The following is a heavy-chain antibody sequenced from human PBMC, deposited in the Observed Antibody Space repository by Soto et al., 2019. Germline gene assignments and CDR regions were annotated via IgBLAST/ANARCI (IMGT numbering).Heavy chain of an antibody. CDR2: ISTDGSNK. CDR3: AREGGSSGYSGYFDL. CDR1: GFTFSSYV. V-gene: IGHV3-30-3*01. Sequence: QVQLVESEGGVVQPGRSLGLSCAASGFTFSSYVMHWVRQTPGKGLEWVAAISTDGSNKYFPDSVKGRFTISRDNSKNTLYLQMNSLRPEDMAVYYCAREGGSSGYSGYFDLWGRSTLVTVSS. J-gene: IGHJ2*01. D-gene: IGHD3-22*01.